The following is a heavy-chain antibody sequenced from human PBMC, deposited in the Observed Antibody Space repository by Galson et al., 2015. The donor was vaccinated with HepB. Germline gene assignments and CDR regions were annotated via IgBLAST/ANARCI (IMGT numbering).Heavy chain of an antibody. CDR3: AREGFWSGYYIHYGMDV. Sequence: SLRLSCAASGFTVSSNYMSWVRQAPGKGLEWVSVIYSGGSTYYADSVKGRFTISRDNSKNTLYLQMNSLRAEDTAVYYCAREGFWSGYYIHYGMDVWGQGTTVTVSS. CDR1: GFTVSSNY. J-gene: IGHJ6*02. D-gene: IGHD3-3*01. CDR2: IYSGGST. V-gene: IGHV3-66*02.